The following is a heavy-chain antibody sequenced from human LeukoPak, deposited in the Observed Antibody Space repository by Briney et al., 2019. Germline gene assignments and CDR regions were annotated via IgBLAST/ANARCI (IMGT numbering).Heavy chain of an antibody. J-gene: IGHJ6*02. Sequence: GGSLRLSCAASGFTFSSYAMHWVRQAPGKGLEWVAVISYDGSNKYYADSVKGRFTISRDNSKNTLYLQMNSLRAEDTAVYYCARDQIVVVPAAIQWYYYYGMDVWGQGTTVTVSS. D-gene: IGHD2-2*02. CDR2: ISYDGSNK. CDR1: GFTFSSYA. CDR3: ARDQIVVVPAAIQWYYYYGMDV. V-gene: IGHV3-30-3*01.